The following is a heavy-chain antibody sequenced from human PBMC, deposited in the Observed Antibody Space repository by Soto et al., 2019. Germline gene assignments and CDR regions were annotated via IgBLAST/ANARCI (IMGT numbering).Heavy chain of an antibody. CDR1: GFTFSSYG. CDR3: ARLVAGHSSSSSGEDY. Sequence: PGGSLRLSCAASGFTFSSYGMHWVRQAPGKGLEWVAVIWYDGSNKYYADSVKGRFTISRDNSKNTLYLQMNSLRAEDTAVYYCARLVAGHSSSSSGEDYWGQGTLVTVSS. CDR2: IWYDGSNK. D-gene: IGHD6-6*01. J-gene: IGHJ4*02. V-gene: IGHV3-33*01.